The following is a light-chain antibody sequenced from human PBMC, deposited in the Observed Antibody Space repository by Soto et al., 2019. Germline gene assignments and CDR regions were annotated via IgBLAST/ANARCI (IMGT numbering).Light chain of an antibody. V-gene: IGKV3-15*01. CDR1: QSVRSS. CDR2: DAS. CDR3: QQYNNWPPT. Sequence: EIVMTQSPATLSVSPGEGATLSLRASQSVRSSLAWYQQTPGQAPRLLVFDASTRATGIPARFSGSGSGTEFTLTISSLQSEDSAVFYCQQYNNWPPTFGQGTRLEI. J-gene: IGKJ5*01.